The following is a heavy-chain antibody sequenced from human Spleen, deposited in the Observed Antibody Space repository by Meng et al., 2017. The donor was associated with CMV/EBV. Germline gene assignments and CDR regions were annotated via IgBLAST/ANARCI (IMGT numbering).Heavy chain of an antibody. Sequence: ASVKVSCKASGYTFTNYDINWVRQATGQGLEWMGWMNPNSGNTGYAQKFQGRVTMTRNTSINTAYMELSSLTSEDTAVYYCAKDSVRGYYYYYGMDVWGQGTTVTVSS. CDR2: MNPNSGNT. CDR3: AKDSVRGYYYYYGMDV. CDR1: GYTFTNYD. V-gene: IGHV1-8*02. D-gene: IGHD3-10*01. J-gene: IGHJ6*02.